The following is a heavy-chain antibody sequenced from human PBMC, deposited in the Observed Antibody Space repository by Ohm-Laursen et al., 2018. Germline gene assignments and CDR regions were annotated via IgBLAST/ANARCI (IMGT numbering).Heavy chain of an antibody. D-gene: IGHD2-15*01. J-gene: IGHJ4*02. CDR1: SGSISSYY. CDR2: IYSSGST. CDR3: ARVGYSSVWASDY. Sequence: GTLSLTCIVSSGSISSYYWSWIRQPAGKGLEWIGRIYSSGSTSYNPSLKSRVTMSVDTSKNQFSLKLRSVTAADTAVYYCARVGYSSVWASDYWGQGTLVTVSS. V-gene: IGHV4-4*07.